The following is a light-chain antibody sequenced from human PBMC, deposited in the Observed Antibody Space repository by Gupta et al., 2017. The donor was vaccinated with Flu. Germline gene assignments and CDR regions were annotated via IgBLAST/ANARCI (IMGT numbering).Light chain of an antibody. J-gene: IGKJ5*01. Sequence: EIVLTQSPATLSLSPGERATLSCRASQSVSSYLAWYQQKPGQAPRLLNYDASNRATGIPARFSGSGSGTDFTLTISSLEPEDFAVYYCQQRSNWRTFGQGTRLEIK. CDR2: DAS. CDR1: QSVSSY. V-gene: IGKV3-11*01. CDR3: QQRSNWRT.